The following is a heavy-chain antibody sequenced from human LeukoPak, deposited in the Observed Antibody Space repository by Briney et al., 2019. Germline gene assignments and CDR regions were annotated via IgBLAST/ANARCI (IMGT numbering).Heavy chain of an antibody. J-gene: IGHJ1*01. V-gene: IGHV3-30*02. CDR1: GFTFSSYG. CDR2: IRYDGSNK. D-gene: IGHD6-19*01. CDR3: ARLSPSGWYGYFQQ. Sequence: GGSLRLSCAASGFTFSSYGMHWVRQAPGKGLEWVAFIRYDGSNKYYADSVKGRFTISRDNAKNSLYLQMNSLRAEDTAVYYCARLSPSGWYGYFQQWGQGTLVTVSA.